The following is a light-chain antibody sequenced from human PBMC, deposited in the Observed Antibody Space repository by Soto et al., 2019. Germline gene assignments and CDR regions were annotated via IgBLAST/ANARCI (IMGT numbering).Light chain of an antibody. CDR1: QSIKSN. CDR2: GAS. V-gene: IGKV3-15*01. J-gene: IGKJ1*01. CDR3: QHYNNWPPWT. Sequence: IVMTQSPATLSVSPGERVTLSCRASQSIKSNLVWYQQRPGQAPRLLIYGASSRATGIPARFSGRGSGTEFTLTISSLQSEDFAVYYCQHYNNWPPWTFGRGTKVDIK.